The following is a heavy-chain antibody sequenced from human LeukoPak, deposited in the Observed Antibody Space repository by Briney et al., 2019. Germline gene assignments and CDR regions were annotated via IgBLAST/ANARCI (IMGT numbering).Heavy chain of an antibody. CDR3: ARVDCSGGSCYSFGNYYGMDV. Sequence: ASVKVSCKASGYTXTGYYMHGVRQAPGQGLEWMGWSNPNSGGTKYAQKFQGRVTMTRDTSISTAYMELSRLRSDDTAVYYCARVDCSGGSCYSFGNYYGMDVWGQGTRSPSP. CDR2: SNPNSGGT. J-gene: IGHJ6*02. V-gene: IGHV1-2*02. CDR1: GYTXTGYY. D-gene: IGHD2-15*01.